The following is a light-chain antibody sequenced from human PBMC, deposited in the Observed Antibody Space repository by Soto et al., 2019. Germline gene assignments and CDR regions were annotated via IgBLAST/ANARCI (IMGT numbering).Light chain of an antibody. Sequence: SYEQTQPPSVSVSPGQTASITCSGDKLGDTYACWYQQKPGQSPVLVIYQDSKRPSGIPERFSGSNSGNTATLTISGTQAMDEADYYCQAWDSSTYVFGTGTKVTVL. CDR3: QAWDSSTYV. CDR1: KLGDTY. J-gene: IGLJ1*01. CDR2: QDS. V-gene: IGLV3-1*01.